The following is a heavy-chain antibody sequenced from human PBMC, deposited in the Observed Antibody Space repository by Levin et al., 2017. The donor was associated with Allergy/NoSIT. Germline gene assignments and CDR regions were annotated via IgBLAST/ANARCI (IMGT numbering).Heavy chain of an antibody. V-gene: IGHV3-23*01. CDR2: ISGSGGST. J-gene: IGHJ6*02. Sequence: GGSLRLSCAASGFTFSSYAMSWVRQAPGKGLEWVSAISGSGGSTYYADSVKGRFTISRDNSKNTLYLQMNSLRAEDTAVYYCAKSLMMAVAGTGNKYYYYGMDVWGQGTTVTVSS. CDR3: AKSLMMAVAGTGNKYYYYGMDV. D-gene: IGHD6-19*01. CDR1: GFTFSSYA.